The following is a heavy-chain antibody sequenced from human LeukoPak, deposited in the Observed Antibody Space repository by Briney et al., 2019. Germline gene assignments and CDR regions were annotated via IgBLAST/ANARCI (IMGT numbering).Heavy chain of an antibody. V-gene: IGHV4-39*07. D-gene: IGHD6-6*01. CDR3: ARDGESEQLVDLGY. CDR1: GGSISSSTNY. J-gene: IGHJ4*02. Sequence: PSETLSLTCTVSGGSISSSTNYWSWIRQPPGKGLEWIGNIYYSGSTYYNPSLKSRVTISVDTSKNQFSLKLSSVTAADTAVYYCARDGESEQLVDLGYWGQGTLVTVSS. CDR2: IYYSGST.